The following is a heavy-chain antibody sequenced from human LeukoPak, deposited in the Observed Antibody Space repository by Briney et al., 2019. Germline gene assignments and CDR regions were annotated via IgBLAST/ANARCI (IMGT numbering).Heavy chain of an antibody. V-gene: IGHV4-4*07. CDR2: IYTSGST. J-gene: IGHJ3*02. Sequence: SETLSLTCTVSGGSISSYYWSWIRQPAGKGLEWIGRIYTSGSTNYNPSLKSRVTMSVDTSKNQFSLKLSSVTAADTAAYYCARALGYYYDSSGYDAFDIWGQGTMVTVSS. CDR3: ARALGYYYDSSGYDAFDI. D-gene: IGHD3-22*01. CDR1: GGSISSYY.